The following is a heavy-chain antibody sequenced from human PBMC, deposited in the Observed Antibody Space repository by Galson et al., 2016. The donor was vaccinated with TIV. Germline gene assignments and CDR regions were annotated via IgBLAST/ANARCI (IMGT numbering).Heavy chain of an antibody. J-gene: IGHJ4*02. CDR1: GLIFSSSA. CDR2: ISYDGSHK. Sequence: SLRLSCAGSGLIFSSSAVHWVRQAPGKGLEWLAIISYDGSHKNCGDSVKGRFTVSRDNSENTVFLQMNNLRSDDTAVYYCARPASLGYFDWLPPDSWGQGTLVTVSS. D-gene: IGHD3-9*01. V-gene: IGHV3-30*04. CDR3: ARPASLGYFDWLPPDS.